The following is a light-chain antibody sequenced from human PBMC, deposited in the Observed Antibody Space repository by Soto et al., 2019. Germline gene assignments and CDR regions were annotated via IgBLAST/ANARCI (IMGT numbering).Light chain of an antibody. J-gene: IGLJ2*01. CDR1: SSDVGGYNY. Sequence: QSVLTQPASVSGSPGQSITISCTGTSSDVGGYNYVSWFQQHPGKAPKLMIYEVSNRPSGVSHRFSGSKSGITASLTISGLQAEDEADYYCSSYTTSSTLVVFGGGTKLTVL. CDR3: SSYTTSSTLVV. CDR2: EVS. V-gene: IGLV2-14*01.